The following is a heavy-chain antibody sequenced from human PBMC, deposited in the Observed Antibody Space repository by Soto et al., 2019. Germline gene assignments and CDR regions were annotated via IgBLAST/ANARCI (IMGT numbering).Heavy chain of an antibody. Sequence: ASVKVSCKASGYTFGAYYLHWVRQAPGQGLEWMGWINPNSGATNYAQKYQGWVTMTRDTSISTAYMEMNRLRSDDTAVYYCAKDERSGWCWYVMDVWGLGTTVTVSS. V-gene: IGHV1-2*04. CDR3: AKDERSGWCWYVMDV. D-gene: IGHD3-22*01. CDR2: INPNSGAT. CDR1: GYTFGAYY. J-gene: IGHJ6*02.